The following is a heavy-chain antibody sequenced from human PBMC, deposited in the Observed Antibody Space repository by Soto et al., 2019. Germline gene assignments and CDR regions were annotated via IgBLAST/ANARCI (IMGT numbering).Heavy chain of an antibody. V-gene: IGHV1-18*01. CDR1: GYTFTRYG. CDR2: ISGYNGDT. CDR3: AKNGQPPYYYYGMEV. J-gene: IGHJ6*02. D-gene: IGHD2-8*01. Sequence: QGDLVQSGAEVKKPGASVKVSCKASGYTFTRYGISWVRQAPGQGLEWMGWISGYNGDTNYAQKFQGRVTMTIDTSTTTLYMELRSLTSDDTAVYYCAKNGQPPYYYYGMEVWGQGTTVTVSS.